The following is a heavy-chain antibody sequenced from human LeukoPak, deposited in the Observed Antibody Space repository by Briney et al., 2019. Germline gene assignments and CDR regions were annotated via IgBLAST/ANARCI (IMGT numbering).Heavy chain of an antibody. CDR3: AKELYWSSGWYTWFDP. J-gene: IGHJ5*02. V-gene: IGHV3-23*01. Sequence: GGSLRLSCAASGFTFSSYAMSWVRQAPGKGLEWVSAISGSDGSTYYADSVKGRFTTSRDSSKNTLYLQMNSLRAEDTAVYYCAKELYWSSGWYTWFDPWGQGTLVTVSS. CDR1: GFTFSSYA. CDR2: ISGSDGST. D-gene: IGHD6-19*01.